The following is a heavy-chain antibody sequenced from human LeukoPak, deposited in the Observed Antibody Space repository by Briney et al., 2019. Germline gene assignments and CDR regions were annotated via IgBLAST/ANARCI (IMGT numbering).Heavy chain of an antibody. CDR1: GFTFSSYA. D-gene: IGHD3-9*01. Sequence: QPGGSLRLSCAASGFTFSSYAMSWVRQAPGKGLEWVSAISGSGGSTYYADSVKGRFTISRDNAKNSLYLQMNSLRAEDTALYYCAKDRGLRYFDWLWDYWGQGTLVTVSS. V-gene: IGHV3-23*01. CDR2: ISGSGGST. J-gene: IGHJ4*02. CDR3: AKDRGLRYFDWLWDY.